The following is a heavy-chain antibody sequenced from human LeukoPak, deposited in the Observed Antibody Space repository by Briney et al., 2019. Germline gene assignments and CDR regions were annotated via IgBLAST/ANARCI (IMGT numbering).Heavy chain of an antibody. CDR1: GFTFSNA. CDR3: VLTVVNAFDI. V-gene: IGHV3-30-3*01. CDR2: ISYDGSNK. Sequence: GRSLSLSCAASGFTFSNALHWVRQAPGKGLEWVAVISYDGSNKYYADSVKGRFTISRDNSENTLYLQTNSLRAEDTAVYYCVLTVVNAFDIWGQGTLVTVSS. D-gene: IGHD2-21*02. J-gene: IGHJ3*02.